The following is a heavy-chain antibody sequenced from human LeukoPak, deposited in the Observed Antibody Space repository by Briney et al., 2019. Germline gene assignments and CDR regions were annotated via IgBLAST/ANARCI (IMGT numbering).Heavy chain of an antibody. CDR3: ARARYAIFGVVDY. V-gene: IGHV4-39*01. CDR1: DGSISSSSYY. Sequence: SETLSLTCTVSDGSISSSSYYWGWIRQPPGKGLEWIGSIYYSGSTYYNPSLKSRVTISVDTSKNQFSLKLSSVTATDTAVYYCARARYAIFGVVDYWGQGTLVTVSS. D-gene: IGHD3-3*01. J-gene: IGHJ4*02. CDR2: IYYSGST.